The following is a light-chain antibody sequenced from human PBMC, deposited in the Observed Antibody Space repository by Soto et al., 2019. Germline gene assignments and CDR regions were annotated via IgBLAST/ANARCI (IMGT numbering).Light chain of an antibody. V-gene: IGLV2-8*01. CDR3: SSYVGSKV. Sequence: QSVLTQPPSGSGSLRQSVTISCTGTSSDVGGYNYVSWYQQHPGKAPKLMISEVSKRPSGVPDRFSGSKSGNTASLTVSGLQAEDEADYYCSSYVGSKVFGGGTKVTVL. CDR1: SSDVGGYNY. J-gene: IGLJ3*02. CDR2: EVS.